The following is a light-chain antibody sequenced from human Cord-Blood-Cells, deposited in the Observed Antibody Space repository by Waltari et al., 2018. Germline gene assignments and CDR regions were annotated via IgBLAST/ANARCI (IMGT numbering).Light chain of an antibody. CDR1: QGISNY. J-gene: IGKJ5*01. CDR3: QKYSSAPIT. V-gene: IGKV1-27*01. CDR2: AAS. Sequence: IRMTRTPSALSAAVGEGVAVTCRASQGISNYLAWYQQKPGKVPKLLIYAASTLQSVVPSRFSGSGSGTDLTLPISSLQPEDVATYYGQKYSSAPITFDQGTRLEVK.